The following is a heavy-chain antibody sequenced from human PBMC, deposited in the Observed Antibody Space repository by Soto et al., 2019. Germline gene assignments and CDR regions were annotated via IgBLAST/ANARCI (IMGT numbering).Heavy chain of an antibody. Sequence: GPEVMKPGASVKVSCKTSGYTFTSYGISWVRQAPGQGLEWMGWISTYKGNTNYAQKFQGRVTMTTDTSTSTAYMELRSLRSDDTAVYYCATRSPAFDYWGQGTLVTVSS. J-gene: IGHJ4*02. CDR3: ATRSPAFDY. CDR1: GYTFTSYG. CDR2: ISTYKGNT. V-gene: IGHV1-18*01.